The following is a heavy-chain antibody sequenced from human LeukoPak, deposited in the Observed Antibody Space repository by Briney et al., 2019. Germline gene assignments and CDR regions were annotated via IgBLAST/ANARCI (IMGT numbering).Heavy chain of an antibody. CDR2: ISGSGATT. CDR1: GFTFITYG. CDR3: AKDPRYSSGRGWFDP. Sequence: GGTLRLSCAASGFTFITYGMSWVRQAPGKGLEWVSGISGSGATTYYADSVKGRFTISRDNSKNTVYLQMNSLRAEDTAVYYCAKDPRYSSGRGWFDPWGQGTLVTVSS. D-gene: IGHD6-19*01. V-gene: IGHV3-23*01. J-gene: IGHJ5*02.